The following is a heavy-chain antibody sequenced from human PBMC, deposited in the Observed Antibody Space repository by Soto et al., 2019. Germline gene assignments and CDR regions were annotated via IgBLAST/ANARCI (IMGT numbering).Heavy chain of an antibody. CDR2: ILPILGKA. D-gene: IGHD3-10*01. CDR3: AGGSGRTTSDDY. Sequence: QVQLVQSGAEVKKPGSSVKVSCKASGGTFSSYAISWVRQAPGQGLEWMGGILPILGKANYAQKFQGRVTLTADESTSTAYMGLSRLRCGDTAVYYCAGGSGRTTSDDYWGKGTLVSVSS. CDR1: GGTFSSYA. V-gene: IGHV1-69*12. J-gene: IGHJ4*02.